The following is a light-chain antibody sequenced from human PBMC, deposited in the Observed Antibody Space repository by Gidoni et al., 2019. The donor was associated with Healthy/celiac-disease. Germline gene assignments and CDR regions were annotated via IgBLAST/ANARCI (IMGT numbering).Light chain of an antibody. CDR1: QSVSSSY. CDR3: QQYGSSPSWT. J-gene: IGKJ1*01. CDR2: GAS. V-gene: IGKV3-20*01. Sequence: IVLTQSPVTLSLSPGERATLSCRASQSVSSSYLAWYQQKPGQAPRLLIYGASSRATGIPDRFSGSGSGTDFTLTISRLEPEDLEVYYCQQYGSSPSWTFGQGTKVEIK.